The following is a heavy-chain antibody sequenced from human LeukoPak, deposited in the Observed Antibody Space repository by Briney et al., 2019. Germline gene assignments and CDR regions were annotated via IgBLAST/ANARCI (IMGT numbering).Heavy chain of an antibody. Sequence: GGSLRLSCAASGFTFSSYGMHWVRQAPGKGLEWVAVISYDGSNKYYADSVKGRFTISRDNSKNTLYLQMNSLRAEDTAVYYCARDPYQIDLIAARQNWFDPWGQGTLVTVSS. CDR1: GFTFSSYG. CDR3: ARDPYQIDLIAARQNWFDP. J-gene: IGHJ5*02. D-gene: IGHD6-25*01. V-gene: IGHV3-30*19. CDR2: ISYDGSNK.